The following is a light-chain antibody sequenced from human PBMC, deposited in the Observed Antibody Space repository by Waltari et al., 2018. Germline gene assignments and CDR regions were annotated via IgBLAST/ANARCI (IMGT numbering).Light chain of an antibody. CDR1: QDISNY. V-gene: IGKV1-33*01. J-gene: IGKJ4*01. CDR3: QQYETDPT. Sequence: DIQMTQSPSSLSASIGDRVTITCRASQDISNYCHWDHVKPGKAPKLLIYDASYLETGVPSRFSGSRSGTDFSFSISSLQPEDVGTYYCQQYETDPTFGGGTTVDIK. CDR2: DAS.